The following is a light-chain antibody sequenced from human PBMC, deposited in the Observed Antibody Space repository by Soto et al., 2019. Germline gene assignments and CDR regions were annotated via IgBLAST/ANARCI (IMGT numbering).Light chain of an antibody. Sequence: EIVLTQSPGTLSLSPGERAILSCRASQSVSSSYLAWYQQKPGQAPRLLIYGASSRATGIPDRFSGSGSGTDFTLTISRLEPEDCAVYSCQQYGSLPWTFGQGTKVEI. CDR2: GAS. CDR3: QQYGSLPWT. V-gene: IGKV3-20*01. CDR1: QSVSSSY. J-gene: IGKJ1*01.